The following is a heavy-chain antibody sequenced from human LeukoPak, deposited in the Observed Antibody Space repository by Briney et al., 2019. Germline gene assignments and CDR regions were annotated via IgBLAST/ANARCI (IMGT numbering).Heavy chain of an antibody. CDR3: SAPVASAD. Sequence: VQPGGSLRLSYAASGFTFSSYGMHWVRQAPGKGLEWVAFIRYDGSNKYYVDSVKGRFTISRDNAKNSLYLQMNSLRTEDTALYYCSAPVASADWGQGTLVTVSS. CDR2: IRYDGSNK. J-gene: IGHJ4*02. V-gene: IGHV3-30*02. CDR1: GFTFSSYG. D-gene: IGHD6-19*01.